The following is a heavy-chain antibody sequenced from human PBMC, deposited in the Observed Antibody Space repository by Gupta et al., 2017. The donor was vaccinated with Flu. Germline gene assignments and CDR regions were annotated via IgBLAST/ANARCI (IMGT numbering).Heavy chain of an antibody. D-gene: IGHD1-7*01. V-gene: IGHV1-18*01. Sequence: QVQLVQSDSELKKPGASLKVSCQASGYSFSDYPMSWVRQAPGQGLEWVGWVSTRNGDTSYAQKLQGRIAMTTDTPANTVDMELRSLRSDDTAVYYCARMPYGTNSFDYWGQGTLVSVSS. J-gene: IGHJ4*02. CDR3: ARMPYGTNSFDY. CDR2: VSTRNGDT. CDR1: GYSFSDYP.